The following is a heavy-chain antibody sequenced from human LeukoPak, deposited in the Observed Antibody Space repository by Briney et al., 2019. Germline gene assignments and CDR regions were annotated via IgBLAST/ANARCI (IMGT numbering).Heavy chain of an antibody. CDR3: ARQSVGALCVDY. CDR2: IYYSGST. V-gene: IGHV4-39*01. D-gene: IGHD1-26*01. J-gene: IGHJ4*02. CDR1: GSSISSSSYY. Sequence: PSETLSLTCTVSGSSISSSSYYWGWIRQPPGKGLEWIGSIYYSGSTYYNPSLKSRVTISVDTSKNQFSLKLSSVTAADTAVYYCARQSVGALCVDYWGQGTLVTVSS.